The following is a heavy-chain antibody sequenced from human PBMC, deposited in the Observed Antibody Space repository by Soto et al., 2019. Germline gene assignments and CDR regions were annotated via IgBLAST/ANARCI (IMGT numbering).Heavy chain of an antibody. CDR2: IYPGDSDT. CDR3: ARQPTRTTVLLGQIMANDWFDP. J-gene: IGHJ5*02. Sequence: PVESLKIACKASGYGFTSYWICCFRQMGVKVLGWVGIIYPGDSDTRYSPSFQGQVTTSADKSSSTAYLQGSSLKDSDNAVYYCARQPTRTTVLLGQIMANDWFDPWGQGTLVTVSS. D-gene: IGHD4-17*01. CDR1: GYGFTSYW. V-gene: IGHV5-51*01.